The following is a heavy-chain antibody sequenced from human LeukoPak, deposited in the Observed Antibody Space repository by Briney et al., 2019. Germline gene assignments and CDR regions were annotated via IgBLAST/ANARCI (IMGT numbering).Heavy chain of an antibody. CDR2: INAGNSNT. CDR1: GYTFTSYA. D-gene: IGHD5-12*01. Sequence: ASVTVSCKASGYTFTSYAMHWVRQAPGQRLEWMGWINAGNSNTKYSQKFQGRVTITRDTSASTAYMELSSLRSEDTAVYYCARDHSGYDFDYWGQGTLVTVSS. J-gene: IGHJ4*02. CDR3: ARDHSGYDFDY. V-gene: IGHV1-3*01.